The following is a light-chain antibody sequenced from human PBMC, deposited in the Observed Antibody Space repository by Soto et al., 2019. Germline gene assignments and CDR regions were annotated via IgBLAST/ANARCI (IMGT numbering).Light chain of an antibody. CDR1: QGIASC. J-gene: IGKJ4*01. Sequence: AIQLTQSPSSLSASVGDRVTITCRASQGIASCLAWYQQKPGEAPKLLIYAASSLDGGVPSRFSGSGSGTDFALTITSLQPDDFATYYCQQYRRYPSTFGGGTKLEIK. CDR3: QQYRRYPST. V-gene: IGKV1-13*02. CDR2: AAS.